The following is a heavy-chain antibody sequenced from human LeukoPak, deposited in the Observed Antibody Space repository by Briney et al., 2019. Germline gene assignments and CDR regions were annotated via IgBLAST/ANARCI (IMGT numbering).Heavy chain of an antibody. CDR2: INPNSGGT. CDR1: GYTFTGYY. J-gene: IGHJ4*02. Sequence: GASVKVSCKASGYTFTGYYMHWVRQAPRQGLEWMGWINPNSGGTNYAQKFQGRVTMTRDTSISTAYMELSRLRSDDTAVYYCARDEVDTAMVIDYWGQGTLVTVSS. CDR3: ARDEVDTAMVIDY. D-gene: IGHD5-18*01. V-gene: IGHV1-2*02.